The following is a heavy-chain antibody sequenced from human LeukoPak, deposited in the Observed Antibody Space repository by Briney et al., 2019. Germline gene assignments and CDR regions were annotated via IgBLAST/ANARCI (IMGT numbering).Heavy chain of an antibody. Sequence: PGGSLRLSCAASGFTFSTYAMTWVRQAPGQGLEWVSSISGSGSGTYYADSVKGRFTISRDNSKNTLYLQMNSLRAEDTAVYYCAKEGSGYYSVTAFDIWGQGTMVTVSS. J-gene: IGHJ3*02. D-gene: IGHD3-22*01. CDR3: AKEGSGYYSVTAFDI. V-gene: IGHV3-23*01. CDR1: GFTFSTYA. CDR2: ISGSGSGT.